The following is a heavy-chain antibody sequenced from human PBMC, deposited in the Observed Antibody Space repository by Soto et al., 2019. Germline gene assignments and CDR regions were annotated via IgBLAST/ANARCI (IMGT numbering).Heavy chain of an antibody. CDR3: TRGPRPISTGPEAG. CDR2: IYNDGTYS. Sequence: GGSLRLSCAASGFIFKMYWMHWVRQSPGKGLVWISRIYNDGTYSDYADSVRGRFTISRDNVNDTLYLQMNNLRAEDSGLYYCTRGPRPISTGPEAGWGEGSQVTVAS. V-gene: IGHV3-74*01. CDR1: GFIFKMYW. J-gene: IGHJ4*02. D-gene: IGHD3-9*01.